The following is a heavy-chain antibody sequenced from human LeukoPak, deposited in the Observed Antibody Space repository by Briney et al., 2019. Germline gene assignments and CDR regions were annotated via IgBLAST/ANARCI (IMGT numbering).Heavy chain of an antibody. CDR3: ARGFSFDI. J-gene: IGHJ3*02. V-gene: IGHV4-61*05. D-gene: IGHD3-3*01. CDR2: IYYSGST. CDR1: GGSISSSSYY. Sequence: SETLSLTCTVSGGSISSSSYYWGWIRQPPGKGLEWIGYIYYSGSTNYNPSLKSRVTISVDTSKNQFSLKLSSVTAADTAVYYCARGFSFDIWGQGTMVTVSS.